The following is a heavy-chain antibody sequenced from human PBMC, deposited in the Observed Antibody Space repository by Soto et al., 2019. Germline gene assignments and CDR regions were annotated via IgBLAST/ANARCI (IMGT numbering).Heavy chain of an antibody. CDR1: GGSIGGNY. CDR2: IYNIGIT. J-gene: IGHJ4*02. V-gene: IGHV4-59*08. Sequence: PSGTLSLTCTVSGGSIGGNYWSWLLQPPGKGLEWIGYIYNIGITNYNPSLSSRVTTSIDTSQEQFSLKLISLTATAPAVYYCARYVMVPLAGTGFDCWGRGTLITVSS. D-gene: IGHD6-19*01. CDR3: ARYVMVPLAGTGFDC.